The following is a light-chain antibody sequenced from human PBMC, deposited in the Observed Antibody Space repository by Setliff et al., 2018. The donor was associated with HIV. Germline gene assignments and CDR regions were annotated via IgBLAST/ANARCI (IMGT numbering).Light chain of an antibody. CDR2: DVT. V-gene: IGLV2-11*01. CDR3: CSYAGIYTYI. Sequence: QSVLTQPRSVSGSPGQSVTISCTGSISDVGAYNYVSWYQQHPGKAPKLMIYDVTKRPSGVPDRFSGSKSGNTASLTISGLQAEDEADYYCCSYAGIYTYIFGTGTKVTVL. CDR1: ISDVGAYNY. J-gene: IGLJ1*01.